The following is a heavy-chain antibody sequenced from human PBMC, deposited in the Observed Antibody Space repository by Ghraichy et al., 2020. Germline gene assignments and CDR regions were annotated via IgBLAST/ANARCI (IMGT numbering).Heavy chain of an antibody. CDR2: ISYGGSNK. CDR1: GLTLSSYG. V-gene: IGHV3-30*18. CDR3: AKGHLHYYDSSGYVGYFDV. J-gene: IGHJ4*02. Sequence: GGSLRLSCAASGLTLSSYGMHWVRQAPGKGLEWVAVISYGGSNKYYANSVKGRFTISRDNSKNTLYLQMNSLRPADTALYYCAKGHLHYYDSSGYVGYFDVWGQGTLVTVSS. D-gene: IGHD3-22*01.